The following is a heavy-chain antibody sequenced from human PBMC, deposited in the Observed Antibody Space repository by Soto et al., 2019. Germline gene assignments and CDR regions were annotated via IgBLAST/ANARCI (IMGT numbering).Heavy chain of an antibody. D-gene: IGHD6-6*01. CDR1: GYSLTSGYH. CDR2: IYHSGTT. Sequence: SETLSLTCGVSGYSLTSGYHWGWIRQPPGKGLEWIGTIYHSGTTHYNPSLMSRVTMSVDTSKNQFSLKVTSATAADTAVYFCVRVYGRSSCFFDSWGQGTLVTVSS. J-gene: IGHJ4*02. V-gene: IGHV4-38-2*01. CDR3: VRVYGRSSCFFDS.